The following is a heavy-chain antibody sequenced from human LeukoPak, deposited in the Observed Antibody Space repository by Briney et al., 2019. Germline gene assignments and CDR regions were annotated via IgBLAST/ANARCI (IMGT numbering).Heavy chain of an antibody. J-gene: IGHJ6*02. V-gene: IGHV4-39*01. CDR1: GGSFRSSSHY. Sequence: SETLSLTCAVCGGSFRSSSHYWGWVRQPPGKGLEWIGSIYYRGNTFYNPSLQSRVTISVDTSNRHFSLKLSSANEPAKTVYYCARHPYRSSWFSGGLDVWGQGTTVTVSS. D-gene: IGHD6-13*01. CDR3: ARHPYRSSWFSGGLDV. CDR2: IYYRGNT.